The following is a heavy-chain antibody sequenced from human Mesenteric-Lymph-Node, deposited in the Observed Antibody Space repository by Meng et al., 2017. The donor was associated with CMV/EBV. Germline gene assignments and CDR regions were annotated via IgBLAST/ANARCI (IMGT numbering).Heavy chain of an antibody. V-gene: IGHV4-38-2*02. CDR2: IYHSGST. CDR3: AREAGPIDY. CDR1: GYSISSGYY. D-gene: IGHD1/OR15-1a*01. J-gene: IGHJ4*02. Sequence: SETLSLTCTVSGYSISSGYYWGWIRQPPGKGLEWIGSIYHSGSTYYNPSLKSRVTISVDTSKNQFSLKLSSVTAADPAVYYCAREAGPIDYWGQGTLVTVSS.